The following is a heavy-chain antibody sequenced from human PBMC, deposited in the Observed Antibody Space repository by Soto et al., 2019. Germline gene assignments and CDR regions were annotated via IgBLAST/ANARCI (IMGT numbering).Heavy chain of an antibody. D-gene: IGHD2-2*01. Sequence: PSETKCLTCTVSGGYIVSGNYYWSRIKKSPGRGLEWIGYIYYSGSTYYNPSLKSRVTISVDTSKNQFSLKLSSVTAADTAVYYCARSDIVVVPAAMSGDYWGQGTLVTVSS. J-gene: IGHJ4*02. CDR2: IYYSGST. CDR1: GGYIVSGNYY. CDR3: ARSDIVVVPAAMSGDY. V-gene: IGHV4-39*01.